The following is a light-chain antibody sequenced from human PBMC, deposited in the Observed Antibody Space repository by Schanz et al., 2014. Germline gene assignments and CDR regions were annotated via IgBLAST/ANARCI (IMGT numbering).Light chain of an antibody. J-gene: IGKJ1*01. CDR1: QSISTY. V-gene: IGKV1-39*01. CDR3: QKYDSAPPT. Sequence: DIQMTQSPASLSAFVGDRVTITCRTSQSISTYLNWYQQKPGKAPKVLIYAASSLQSGVPSRFSGSGSGTYFTLTIGSLQPEDVATYYCQKYDSAPPTFGPGT. CDR2: AAS.